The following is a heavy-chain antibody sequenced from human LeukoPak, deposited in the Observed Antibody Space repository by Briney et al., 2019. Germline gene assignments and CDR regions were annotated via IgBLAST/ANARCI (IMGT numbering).Heavy chain of an antibody. CDR3: ARVPTYSSSWDLLYYYYYMDV. V-gene: IGHV3-74*01. CDR2: INTDGSST. Sequence: GGSLRLSCAASGFTFSSYWMHWVRQAPGKGLVWVSRINTDGSSTRYADSVKGRFTISRDNAKNTLYLQMNSLRAEDTAVYYCARVPTYSSSWDLLYYYYYMDVWGKGTTVTVSS. D-gene: IGHD6-13*01. CDR1: GFTFSSYW. J-gene: IGHJ6*03.